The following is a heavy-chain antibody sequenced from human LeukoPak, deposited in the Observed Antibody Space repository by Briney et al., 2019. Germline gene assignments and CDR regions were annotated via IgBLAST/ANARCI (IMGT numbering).Heavy chain of an antibody. D-gene: IGHD6-13*01. Sequence: PGGSLRLSCAASGFTFSSYSMNWVRQAPGKGLEWVSSISSSSSYIYYADSVKGRFTISRDNAENSLYLQMNSLRAEDTAVYYCARDPRIAAASDYWGQGTLVTVSS. CDR3: ARDPRIAAASDY. J-gene: IGHJ4*02. CDR2: ISSSSSYI. CDR1: GFTFSSYS. V-gene: IGHV3-21*01.